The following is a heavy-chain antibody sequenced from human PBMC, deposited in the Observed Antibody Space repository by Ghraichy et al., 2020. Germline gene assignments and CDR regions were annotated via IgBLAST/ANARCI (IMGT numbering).Heavy chain of an antibody. CDR3: ASIGRKYGDTWGWFDP. CDR2: IIPIFGTA. D-gene: IGHD4-17*01. J-gene: IGHJ5*02. V-gene: IGHV1-69*13. CDR1: GGTFSSYA. Sequence: VKVSCKASGGTFSSYAISWVRQAPGQGLEWMGGIIPIFGTANYAQKFQGRVTITADESTSTAYMEPSSLRSEDTAVYYCASIGRKYGDTWGWFDPWGQGTLVTVSS.